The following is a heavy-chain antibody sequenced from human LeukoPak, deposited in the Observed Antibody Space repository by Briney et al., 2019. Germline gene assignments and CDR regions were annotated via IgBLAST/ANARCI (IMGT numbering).Heavy chain of an antibody. J-gene: IGHJ1*01. CDR3: ARAESMALYFLY. V-gene: IGHV1-18*01. D-gene: IGHD1-14*01. Sequence: GASVKVSCKASGYTFTDFGFIWVRQAPGQGLEWMGWVSTYNGDTDYAKKFQDRVTMTTESSTQTTFMELRNLRSDDTAVYYCARAESMALYFLYWGQGTLSRSPQ. CDR2: VSTYNGDT. CDR1: GYTFTDFG.